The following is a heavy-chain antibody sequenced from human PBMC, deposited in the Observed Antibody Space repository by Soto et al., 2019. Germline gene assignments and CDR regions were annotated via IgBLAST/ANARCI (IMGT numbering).Heavy chain of an antibody. Sequence: TGGSLRLSCAASGFTFSSYGMHWVRQAPGKGLEWVAVIWYDGSNKYYADSVKGRFTISRDNSKNTLYLQMDSLRAEDTAVYYCARDLFFFFISTTSYPFVFWCQGLLVTLFS. J-gene: IGHJ4*02. V-gene: IGHV3-33*01. D-gene: IGHD2-2*01. CDR2: IWYDGSNK. CDR1: GFTFSSYG. CDR3: ARDLFFFFISTTSYPFVF.